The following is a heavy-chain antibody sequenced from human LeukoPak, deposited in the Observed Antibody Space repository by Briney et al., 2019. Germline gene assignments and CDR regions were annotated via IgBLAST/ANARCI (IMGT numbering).Heavy chain of an antibody. CDR2: ISAYNGNT. Sequence: ASVKVSCKASGYTFTSYGISWVRQAPGQGLEWMGWISAYNGNTNYAQKLQGRVPMTTDTSTSTAYMELRSLRSDDTAVYYCARHRTPDADCSSTSCYRSGAGRWFDPWGQGTLVTVSS. CDR3: ARHRTPDADCSSTSCYRSGAGRWFDP. D-gene: IGHD2-2*02. V-gene: IGHV1-18*04. J-gene: IGHJ5*02. CDR1: GYTFTSYG.